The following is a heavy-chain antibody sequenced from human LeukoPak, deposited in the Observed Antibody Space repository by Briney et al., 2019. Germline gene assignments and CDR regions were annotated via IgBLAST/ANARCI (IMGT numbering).Heavy chain of an antibody. Sequence: SETLSLTCTVSGGSISSYYWSWIRQPPGKGLEWIGYIYYSGSTNYNPSLRSRVTISVDTSKNQFSLKLSSVTAADTAVYYCASSSSWQGYYYYYMDVWGKGTTVTVSS. D-gene: IGHD6-13*01. V-gene: IGHV4-59*01. CDR2: IYYSGST. CDR3: ASSSSWQGYYYYYMDV. J-gene: IGHJ6*03. CDR1: GGSISSYY.